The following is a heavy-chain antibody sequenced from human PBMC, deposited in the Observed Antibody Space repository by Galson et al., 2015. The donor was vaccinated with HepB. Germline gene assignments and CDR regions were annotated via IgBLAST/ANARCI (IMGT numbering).Heavy chain of an antibody. V-gene: IGHV1-24*01. Sequence: SVKVSCKVSGYTLTELSMHWVRQAPGKGLEWMGGFDPEDGETIYAQKFQGRVTMTEDTSTDTAYMELSSLRSEDTAVYYCATAPWTFYYYGMDVWGQGTTVTVSS. CDR3: ATAPWTFYYYGMDV. CDR2: FDPEDGET. D-gene: IGHD3/OR15-3a*01. J-gene: IGHJ6*02. CDR1: GYTLTELS.